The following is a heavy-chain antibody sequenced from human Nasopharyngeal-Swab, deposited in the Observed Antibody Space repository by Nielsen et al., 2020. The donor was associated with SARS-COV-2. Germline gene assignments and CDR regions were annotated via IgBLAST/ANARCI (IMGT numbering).Heavy chain of an antibody. CDR3: AKEQGYSSSWYGDYYYYYGMDV. V-gene: IGHV3-43*02. D-gene: IGHD6-13*01. J-gene: IGHJ6*02. Sequence: GGSLRLSCAASGFTFSSYAMHWVRQAPGKGLEWVSLISGDGGSTYYADSVKGRFTISRDNSKNSLYLQMNSLRTEDTALYYSAKEQGYSSSWYGDYYYYYGMDVWGQGTTVTVSS. CDR1: GFTFSSYA. CDR2: ISGDGGST.